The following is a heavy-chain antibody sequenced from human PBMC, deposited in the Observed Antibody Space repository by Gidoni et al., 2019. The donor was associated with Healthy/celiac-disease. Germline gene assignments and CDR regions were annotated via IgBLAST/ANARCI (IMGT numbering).Heavy chain of an antibody. J-gene: IGHJ4*02. CDR1: GGSISSSSYY. V-gene: IGHV4-39*01. Sequence: QLQLQESGPGLVKPSETLSLTCTVSGGSISSSSYYWGWIRQPPGKGLEWIGSIYYSGSTYYNPSLKSRVTISVDTSKNQFSLKLSSVTAADTAVYDCARRLTYYYDSSGYYPGRGFDYWGQGTLVTVSS. CDR3: ARRLTYYYDSSGYYPGRGFDY. D-gene: IGHD3-22*01. CDR2: IYYSGST.